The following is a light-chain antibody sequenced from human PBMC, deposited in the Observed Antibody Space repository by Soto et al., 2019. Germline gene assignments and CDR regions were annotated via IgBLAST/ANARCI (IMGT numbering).Light chain of an antibody. J-gene: IGLJ1*01. Sequence: VLTQPHSASGTPGQRVTISCSGSSSNIGTSSVHWFQQLPGTAPKLLISTTNQRPSGVPERFSGSKSGTSASLAISGLQPEDEADYYCAAWDDSLNGHVFGTGTKVTVL. CDR2: TTN. CDR1: SSNIGTSS. V-gene: IGLV1-44*01. CDR3: AAWDDSLNGHV.